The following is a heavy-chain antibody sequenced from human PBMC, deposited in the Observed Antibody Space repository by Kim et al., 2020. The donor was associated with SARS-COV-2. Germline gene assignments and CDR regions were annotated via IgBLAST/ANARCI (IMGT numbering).Heavy chain of an antibody. CDR1: GGTFSNYS. J-gene: IGHJ6*02. CDR3: ARDRGAAAVFYYGMDV. D-gene: IGHD6-13*01. Sequence: SVKVSCKAPGGTFSNYSIIWVRQAPGQGLECMGRIIPILGITNYAQTFQGRVTLSADKSTDTAYMELSSLRSYDTAMYYCARDRGAAAVFYYGMDVWGQ. V-gene: IGHV1-69*04. CDR2: IIPILGIT.